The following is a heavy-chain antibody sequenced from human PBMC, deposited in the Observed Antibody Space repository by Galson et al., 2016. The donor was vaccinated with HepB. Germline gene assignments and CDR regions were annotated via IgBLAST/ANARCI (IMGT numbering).Heavy chain of an antibody. CDR3: ARLERGLFDY. V-gene: IGHV4-38-2*02. Sequence: ETLSLTCIVSRYSISSGFYWGWVRQPPGQGPEWIGSIYKSGDTYYNPSLKSRLTISLDTSKNQFSLKMNSVTAANTAVYYCARLERGLFDYWGQGTLVTVSS. CDR1: RYSISSGFY. J-gene: IGHJ4*02. D-gene: IGHD1-1*01. CDR2: IYKSGDT.